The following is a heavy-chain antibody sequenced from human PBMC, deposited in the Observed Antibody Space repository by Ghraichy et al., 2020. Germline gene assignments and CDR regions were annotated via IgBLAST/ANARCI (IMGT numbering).Heavy chain of an antibody. J-gene: IGHJ5*02. D-gene: IGHD3-22*01. CDR2: INPNSGGT. CDR1: GYTFTGYY. CDR3: ARDNSGYFPGVWFDP. Sequence: ASVKVSCKASGYTFTGYYMHWVRQAPGQGLEWMGWINPNSGGTNYAQKFQGRVTMTRDTSISTAYMELSRLRSDDTAVYYCARDNSGYFPGVWFDPWGQGTLVTVSS. V-gene: IGHV1-2*02.